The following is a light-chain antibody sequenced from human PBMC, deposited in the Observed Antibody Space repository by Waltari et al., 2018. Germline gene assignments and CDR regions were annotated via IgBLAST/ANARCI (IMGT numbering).Light chain of an antibody. CDR2: EVT. CDR1: SSHVGCYNI. Sequence: QSALTQAASVSGSPGQSITISCTGTSSHVGCYNIVSWYQQHPGKAPKLIISEVTKRPSGVSNRFSGSKSGNTASLTISGLQAEDEADYFCSSYGSINTWLFGGGTKLTVL. J-gene: IGLJ3*02. V-gene: IGLV2-23*02. CDR3: SSYGSINTWL.